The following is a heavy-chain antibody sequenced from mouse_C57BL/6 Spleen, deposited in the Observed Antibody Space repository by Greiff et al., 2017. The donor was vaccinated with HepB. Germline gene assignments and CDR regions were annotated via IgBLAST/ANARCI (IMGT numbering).Heavy chain of an antibody. D-gene: IGHD2-3*01. V-gene: IGHV14-3*01. CDR2: IDPANGNT. Sequence: VHVKQSVAELVRPGASVKLSCTASGFNIKNTYMHWVKQRPEQGLEWIGRIDPANGNTKYAPKFQGKATITADTSSNTAYLQLSSLTSEDTAIYYCARDDGSYYYAMDYWGQGTSVTVSS. CDR1: GFNIKNTY. J-gene: IGHJ4*01. CDR3: ARDDGSYYYAMDY.